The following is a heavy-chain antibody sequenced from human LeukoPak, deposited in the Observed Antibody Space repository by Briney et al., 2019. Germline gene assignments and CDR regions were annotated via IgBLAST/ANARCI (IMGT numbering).Heavy chain of an antibody. CDR3: SREPPSGSYYYYFDY. CDR1: GFTFSSYG. V-gene: IGHV3-33*01. CDR2: IWYDGSNK. Sequence: PGGSLRLSCAASGFTFSSYGMHWVRQAPGKGLEWVAVIWYDGSNKYYADSVKGRFTISRDNSKNTLYLQMNSLRAEDTAVYYCSREPPSGSYYYYFDYWGQGTLVTVSS. D-gene: IGHD1-26*01. J-gene: IGHJ4*02.